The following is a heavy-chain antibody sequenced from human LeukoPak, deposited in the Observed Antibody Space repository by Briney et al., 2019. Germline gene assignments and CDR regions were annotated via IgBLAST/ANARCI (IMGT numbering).Heavy chain of an antibody. D-gene: IGHD3-10*01. CDR2: ISSSSSTI. Sequence: GGSLRLSCAASGFTFSSYSMNWVRQAPGKGLEWVSYISSSSSTIYYADSVKGRFTISRDNAKNSLYLQMNSLRAEDTVVYYCARADGSGSYDYWGQGTLVTVSS. CDR3: ARADGSGSYDY. J-gene: IGHJ4*02. V-gene: IGHV3-48*01. CDR1: GFTFSSYS.